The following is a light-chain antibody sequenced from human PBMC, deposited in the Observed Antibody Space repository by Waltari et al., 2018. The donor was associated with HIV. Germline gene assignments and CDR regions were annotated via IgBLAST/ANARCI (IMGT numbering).Light chain of an antibody. CDR1: TSNIGKNY. Sequence: QSVLTQPPSTSGTPGQRVVISCSGSTSNIGKNYVCWYRQFPGTAPKLLIYRNNQRPSGVPARVSGSKSGTSASLAISGLRSEDEADYFCAVWDDSLSGLWVFGGGTKLTVL. J-gene: IGLJ3*02. CDR2: RNN. V-gene: IGLV1-47*01. CDR3: AVWDDSLSGLWV.